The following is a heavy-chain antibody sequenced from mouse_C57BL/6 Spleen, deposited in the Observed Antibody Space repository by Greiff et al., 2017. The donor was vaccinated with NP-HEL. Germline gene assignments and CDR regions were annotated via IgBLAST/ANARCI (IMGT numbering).Heavy chain of an antibody. CDR3: KEGAYYYGREADY. D-gene: IGHD1-1*01. CDR1: GYTFTDYE. J-gene: IGHJ2*01. V-gene: IGHV1-15*01. CDR2: IDPETGGT. Sequence: QVQLKQSGAELVRPGASVTLSCKASGYTFTDYEMHWVKQTPVHGLEWIGAIDPETGGTAYNQKFKGKAILTADKSSSTAYMELRSLTSEDSAVYYCKEGAYYYGREADYWGQGTTLTVSS.